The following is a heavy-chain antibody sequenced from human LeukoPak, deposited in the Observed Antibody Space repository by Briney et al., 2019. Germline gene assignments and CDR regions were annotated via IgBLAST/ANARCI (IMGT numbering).Heavy chain of an antibody. CDR2: IYPGDSDT. J-gene: IGHJ4*02. D-gene: IGHD2-15*01. CDR1: GYRFTSYW. V-gene: IGHV5-51*01. CDR3: ARQLCSGGSCYLDY. Sequence: GDSLKISCQGSGYRFTSYWIGWVRQMPGKGLEWMGIIYPGDSDTRYSPSFQGQVTMSADKSISTAYLQWSSLKDSDTAMYYCARQLCSGGSCYLDYWGQGTLVTVSS.